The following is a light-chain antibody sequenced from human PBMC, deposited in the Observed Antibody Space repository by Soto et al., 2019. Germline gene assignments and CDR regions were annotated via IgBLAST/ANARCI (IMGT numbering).Light chain of an antibody. V-gene: IGKV3-20*01. CDR2: GAS. CDR1: QSVSSTY. Sequence: EIVLTQSPGTLSLSPGERATLSCRASQSVSSTYLAWYQQKPGQAPRLLIYGASSRATGIPDRFSGSGSGTDFTLTISSLEPEDLAVYYCQPYGSSRTFGQGTKVEIK. J-gene: IGKJ1*01. CDR3: QPYGSSRT.